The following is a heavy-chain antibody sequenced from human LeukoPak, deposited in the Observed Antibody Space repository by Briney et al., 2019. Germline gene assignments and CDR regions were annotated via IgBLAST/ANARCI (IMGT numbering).Heavy chain of an antibody. D-gene: IGHD3-10*01. CDR1: GYTFTDYY. J-gene: IGHJ3*02. Sequence: ASVKVSCKASGYTFTDYYIHWVRQAPGQGLEWMAWINPSSGGTNFAHKFQGRVTMTRDTSTSTVYMELSSLRSEDTAVYYCARSRGGGDAFDIWGQGTMVTVSS. V-gene: IGHV1-2*02. CDR2: INPSSGGT. CDR3: ARSRGGGDAFDI.